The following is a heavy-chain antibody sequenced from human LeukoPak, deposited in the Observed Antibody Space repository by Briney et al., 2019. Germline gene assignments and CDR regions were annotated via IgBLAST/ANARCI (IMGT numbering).Heavy chain of an antibody. CDR1: GYTFTGYY. D-gene: IGHD6-13*01. V-gene: IGHV1-2*02. CDR2: INPNSGGT. Sequence: GASVTVSCKASGYTFTGYYMHWVRQAPGQGLEWMGWINPNSGGTNYAQKFQGRVTLTRDTSISTAYMELSRLRSDDTAVYYCARDDESSSWYNIDYWGQGTLVTVSS. CDR3: ARDDESSSWYNIDY. J-gene: IGHJ4*02.